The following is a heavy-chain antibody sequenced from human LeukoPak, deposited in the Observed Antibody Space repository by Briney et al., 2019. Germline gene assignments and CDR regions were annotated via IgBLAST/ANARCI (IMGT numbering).Heavy chain of an antibody. Sequence: SETLSLTCAVSGGSISSGGYWSWVRQPPGKGLEWIGQIYISGSTNYNPSLDSRVTMSLDKSRNQLSLRLKSMSAADTAVYYCTRHGSYSHGFWGQGALVTVAS. J-gene: IGHJ4*02. CDR3: TRHGSYSHGF. D-gene: IGHD3-10*01. V-gene: IGHV4-4*02. CDR1: GGSISSGGY. CDR2: IYISGST.